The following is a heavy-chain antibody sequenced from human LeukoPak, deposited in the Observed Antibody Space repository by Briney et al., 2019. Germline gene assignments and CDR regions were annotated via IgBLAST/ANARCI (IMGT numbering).Heavy chain of an antibody. CDR2: INPNSGGT. CDR3: AIVMITFGGVIDP. Sequence: ASVKVSCKASGYTLTGYYMHWVRQAPGQGLEWMGWINPNSGGTNYARKFQGRVTMTRDTSISTAYMELSRLRSDDTAVYYCAIVMITFGGVIDPWGQGTLVTVSS. CDR1: GYTLTGYY. D-gene: IGHD3-16*01. V-gene: IGHV1-2*02. J-gene: IGHJ5*02.